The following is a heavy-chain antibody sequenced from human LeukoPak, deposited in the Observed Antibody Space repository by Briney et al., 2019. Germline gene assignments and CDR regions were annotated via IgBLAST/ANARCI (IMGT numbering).Heavy chain of an antibody. Sequence: PGVSLRLSCAASGFTFSNYSTSWVPQAPGKGLEWVSSISSSSYIYYADSVKGRFTISRDNAKSSLYLQMNSLRAEDTAVYYCARGGADVPIDYWGQGTLVTASS. CDR2: ISSSSYI. CDR1: GFTFSNYS. J-gene: IGHJ4*02. D-gene: IGHD2-21*02. V-gene: IGHV3-69-1*01. CDR3: ARGGADVPIDY.